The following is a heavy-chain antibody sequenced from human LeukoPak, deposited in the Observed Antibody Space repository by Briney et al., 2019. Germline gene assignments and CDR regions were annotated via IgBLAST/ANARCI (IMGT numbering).Heavy chain of an antibody. CDR1: GGSISSSSYY. CDR3: ARHYDSSHYYFDY. Sequence: PSETLSLTCTVSGGSISSSSYYWGWIRQPPGQGLEWIGTIYYSGGTYYNPSLESRVTISIDTSKNQFSLNLRSVTAADTAVYFCARHYDSSHYYFDYWGQGTLVTVSS. J-gene: IGHJ4*02. V-gene: IGHV4-39*01. CDR2: IYYSGGT. D-gene: IGHD3-22*01.